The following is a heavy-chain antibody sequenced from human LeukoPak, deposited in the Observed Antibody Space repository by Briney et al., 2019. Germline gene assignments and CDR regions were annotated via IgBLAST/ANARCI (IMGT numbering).Heavy chain of an antibody. CDR3: ARTEDMATEEFDY. J-gene: IGHJ4*02. V-gene: IGHV4-34*01. Sequence: LETLSLTCAVYGGSFTDYYWNWIRQPPGKGLEWIGEINHSGITHYNPSLKSRVTISVDTSKNQFSLKLSSVTAADTAVYYCARTEDMATEEFDYWGQGTLVTVSS. CDR1: GGSFTDYY. CDR2: INHSGIT. D-gene: IGHD5-24*01.